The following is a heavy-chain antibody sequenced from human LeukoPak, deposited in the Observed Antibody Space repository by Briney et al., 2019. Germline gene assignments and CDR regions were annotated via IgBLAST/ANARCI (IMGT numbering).Heavy chain of an antibody. D-gene: IGHD6-13*01. V-gene: IGHV3-53*01. Sequence: GGSLRLSCAASGFTVSSIYMNWVRQAPGKGPEWVSVIYSGGTTFYADSVKGRFTISRDSSKNTLYLQMNNLRVEDTAVYYCARASTIGAAGLFDSWGQGTLVTVSS. CDR2: IYSGGTT. CDR1: GFTVSSIY. J-gene: IGHJ4*02. CDR3: ARASTIGAAGLFDS.